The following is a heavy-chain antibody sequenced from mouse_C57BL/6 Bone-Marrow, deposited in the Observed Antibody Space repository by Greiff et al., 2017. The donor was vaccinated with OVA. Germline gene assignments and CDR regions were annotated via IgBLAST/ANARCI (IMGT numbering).Heavy chain of an antibody. CDR3: TRGYSNYYAMDY. CDR2: IDPETGCT. Sequence: VQLQQSGAELVRPGASATLSCKASGYTFTDYAMHWVKQPPVHGLEWIGAIDPETGCTAYNQKFKGKAILTADKSSSTAYMELRSLTSEDSAVYYCTRGYSNYYAMDYWGQGTSVTVSS. J-gene: IGHJ4*01. V-gene: IGHV1-15*01. D-gene: IGHD2-5*01. CDR1: GYTFTDYA.